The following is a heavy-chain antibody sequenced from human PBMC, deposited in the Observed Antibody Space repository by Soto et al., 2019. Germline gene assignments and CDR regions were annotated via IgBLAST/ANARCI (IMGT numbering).Heavy chain of an antibody. J-gene: IGHJ4*02. CDR2: ISGSGGST. V-gene: IGHV3-23*01. D-gene: IGHD6-13*01. CDR3: AYGSWYAGLDY. Sequence: EVQLLESGGALVQPGGALRLSCAASGFTFNTYAMSWVRQAPGKGLEWVSAISGSGGSTYYADSVKGRFTISRDNSKNTLYLQMNSLRAEDTAVYYCAYGSWYAGLDYWGQGTLVTVSS. CDR1: GFTFNTYA.